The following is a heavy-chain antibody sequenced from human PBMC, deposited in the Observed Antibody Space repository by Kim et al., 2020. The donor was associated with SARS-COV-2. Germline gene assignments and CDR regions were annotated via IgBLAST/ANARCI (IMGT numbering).Heavy chain of an antibody. Sequence: ESVNGRFTISRNNAKNSLYLQMTSLRAGDTAVYYCAKPIAVAGTYYFDHWGQGTLVTVSS. CDR3: AKPIAVAGTYYFDH. V-gene: IGHV3-11*04. J-gene: IGHJ4*02. D-gene: IGHD6-19*01.